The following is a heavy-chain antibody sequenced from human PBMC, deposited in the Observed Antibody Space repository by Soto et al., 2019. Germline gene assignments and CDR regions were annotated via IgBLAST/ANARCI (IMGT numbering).Heavy chain of an antibody. Sequence: QEQLQQWGAGLLKPSETLSLTCAVYGGSFSGYYWTWIRQPPGKGLEWIGEIYHTGSTNYNPSLKSQLTISLATSKRQFSLKLSSVTAADTAVYYCAKGGGSLWSWGQGTLVTVSS. CDR3: AKGGGSLWS. V-gene: IGHV4-34*01. CDR2: IYHTGST. D-gene: IGHD3-10*01. J-gene: IGHJ5*02. CDR1: GGSFSGYY.